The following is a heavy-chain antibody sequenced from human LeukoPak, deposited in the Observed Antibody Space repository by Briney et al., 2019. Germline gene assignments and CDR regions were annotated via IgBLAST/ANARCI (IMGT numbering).Heavy chain of an antibody. CDR2: MHYSGST. D-gene: IGHD6-13*01. J-gene: IGHJ1*01. Sequence: SETLSLTCTVSGGSISSTTHYWSWIRQPPGRGLEWIGSMHYSGSTYYNPSLKSRVTISVDTSKNQFSLKLTSVNAADTAVYYCARIAAVGTRGYFQRWGQGTLVTVSS. CDR3: ARIAAVGTRGYFQR. V-gene: IGHV4-39*01. CDR1: GGSISSTTHY.